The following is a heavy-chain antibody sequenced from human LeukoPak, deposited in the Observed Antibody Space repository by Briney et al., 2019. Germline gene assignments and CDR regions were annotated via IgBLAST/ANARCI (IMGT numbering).Heavy chain of an antibody. V-gene: IGHV4-30-2*01. CDR2: IYHSGST. J-gene: IGHJ3*02. CDR3: ARPIRAARPGSSAFDI. CDR1: GDSISSGGYY. D-gene: IGHD6-6*01. Sequence: PSQTLSLTRTVSGDSISSGGYYWSWIRQPPGKSLEWIGYIYHSGSTYYNPSLKSRVTISVDRSKNQFSLKLSSVTAADTAVYYCARPIRAARPGSSAFDIWGQGTMVTVSS.